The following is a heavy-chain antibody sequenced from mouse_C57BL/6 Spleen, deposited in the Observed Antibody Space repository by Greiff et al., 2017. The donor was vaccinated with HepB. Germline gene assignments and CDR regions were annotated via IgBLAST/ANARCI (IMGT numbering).Heavy chain of an antibody. CDR3: ARSTYGSSSAY. D-gene: IGHD1-1*01. CDR1: GYAFSSSW. J-gene: IGHJ3*01. Sequence: QVQLKESGPELVKPGASVKISCKASGYAFSSSWMNWVKQRPGKGLEWIGRIYPGDGDTNYNGKFKGKATLTADKSSSTAYMQLSSLTSEDSAVYFCARSTYGSSSAYWGQGTLVTVSA. CDR2: IYPGDGDT. V-gene: IGHV1-82*01.